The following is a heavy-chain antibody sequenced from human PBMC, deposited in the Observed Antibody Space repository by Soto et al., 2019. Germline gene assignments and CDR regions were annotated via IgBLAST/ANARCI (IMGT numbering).Heavy chain of an antibody. CDR1: RYTFSSHD. D-gene: IGHD1-26*01. CDR2: INPTGGST. V-gene: IGHV1-46*03. CDR3: ALGRGRPYYFDY. Sequence: ASVTVSCTSSRYTFSSHDVHWVRQAPGQGLEWMGLINPTGGSTNYAQTFQGRVTMTRDTSTSTVYMELSSLTSDDTAMYYCALGRGRPYYFDYWGQGSLVTVSS. J-gene: IGHJ4*02.